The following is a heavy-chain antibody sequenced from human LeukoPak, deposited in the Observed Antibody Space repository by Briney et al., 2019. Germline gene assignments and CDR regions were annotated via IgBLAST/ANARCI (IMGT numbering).Heavy chain of an antibody. J-gene: IGHJ6*03. V-gene: IGHV3-30*02. CDR3: ASAYCGGDCFLYYYYMDV. Sequence: GGSLRLSCAASGFSFSSYGMHWVRQAPGKGLEWVAFIRYDVSNKYYADSVKGRFTISRDNAKNSLYLQMNSLRAEDTAVYYCASAYCGGDCFLYYYYMDVWGKGTTVTVSS. D-gene: IGHD2-21*02. CDR2: IRYDVSNK. CDR1: GFSFSSYG.